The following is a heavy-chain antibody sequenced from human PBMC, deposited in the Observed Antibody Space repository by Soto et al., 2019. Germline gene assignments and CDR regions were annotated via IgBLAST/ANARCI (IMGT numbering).Heavy chain of an antibody. Sequence: GGSLILSCAASGFTFSSYGMHWVRQAPGKGLEWVSVIWYDGSNKYYADSVKGRFTISRDNSKNTLYLQMNSLRAEDTAVYYCARDRGYCTNGVCYSAYYGMDDWGQGTTVTVS. CDR1: GFTFSSYG. V-gene: IGHV3-33*01. CDR2: IWYDGSNK. J-gene: IGHJ6*02. CDR3: ARDRGYCTNGVCYSAYYGMDD. D-gene: IGHD2-8*01.